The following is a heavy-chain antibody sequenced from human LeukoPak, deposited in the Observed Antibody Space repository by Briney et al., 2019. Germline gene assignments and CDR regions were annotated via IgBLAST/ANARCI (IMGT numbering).Heavy chain of an antibody. CDR1: GFTFDDYG. V-gene: IGHV3-20*04. D-gene: IGHD3-22*01. Sequence: PGGSLRLSCAASGFTFDDYGMSWVRQAPGKGLEWVSGINWNGGSTGYADSVKGRFTISRDNAQNSLYLQMDSLRAEDTALYCCARAETYHYGTTGFQEIGPFDYWGQGTLVTVSS. J-gene: IGHJ4*02. CDR2: INWNGGST. CDR3: ARAETYHYGTTGFQEIGPFDY.